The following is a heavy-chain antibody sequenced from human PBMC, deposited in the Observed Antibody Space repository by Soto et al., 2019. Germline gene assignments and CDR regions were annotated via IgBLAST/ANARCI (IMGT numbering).Heavy chain of an antibody. CDR3: ASSGSLDY. D-gene: IGHD1-26*01. CDR1: GYTLAELS. CDR2: INPNGGDT. V-gene: IGHV1-2*02. J-gene: IGHJ4*02. Sequence: APVTVSCKEAGYTLAELSMHWVRQAPGKGLEWMGGINPNGGDTNYAQKFQGRVTMTGDTSTSTAYMELSRLRSDDTAVYYCASSGSLDYWGQGTLVTVSS.